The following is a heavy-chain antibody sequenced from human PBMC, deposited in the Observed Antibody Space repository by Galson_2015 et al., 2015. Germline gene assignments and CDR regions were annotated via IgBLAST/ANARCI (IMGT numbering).Heavy chain of an antibody. V-gene: IGHV3-15*01. CDR3: TTDRCSSTSCHIFDY. Sequence: QAPGKGLEWVGRLKSKTDGGTTDYAAPVKGRFTISRDDSKNTLYLQMNSLKTEDTAVYYCTTDRCSSTSCHIFDYWGQGTLVTVSS. J-gene: IGHJ4*02. CDR2: LKSKTDGGTT. D-gene: IGHD2-2*01.